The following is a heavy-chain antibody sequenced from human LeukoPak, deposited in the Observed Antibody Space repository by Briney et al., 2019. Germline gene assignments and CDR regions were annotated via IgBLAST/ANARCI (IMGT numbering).Heavy chain of an antibody. D-gene: IGHD6-13*01. CDR2: ISGRGDST. V-gene: IGHV3-23*01. Sequence: PGGSLRLSCAASGFTFRNYAMSWVRQAPGKGLEWVSVISGRGDSTHYADSVKGRFTISRDNSKNTLYMQMSSLRAEDTAVYYCAKAHSSSWYYFGDWGQGARVTVSS. J-gene: IGHJ4*02. CDR1: GFTFRNYA. CDR3: AKAHSSSWYYFGD.